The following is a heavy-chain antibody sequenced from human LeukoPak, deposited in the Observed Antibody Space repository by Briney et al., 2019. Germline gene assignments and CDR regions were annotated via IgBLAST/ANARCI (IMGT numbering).Heavy chain of an antibody. V-gene: IGHV3-30*02. Sequence: GGSLKLSCAASGFTLSSYGMHWVRQAPGKGLEWVAFIRYDGSNKYYADSVKGRFTISRDNSKNTLYLQMNSLRAEDTAVYYCAKPGLGIAAAGTWSDYWGQGTLVTVSS. CDR1: GFTLSSYG. CDR3: AKPGLGIAAAGTWSDY. D-gene: IGHD6-13*01. CDR2: IRYDGSNK. J-gene: IGHJ4*02.